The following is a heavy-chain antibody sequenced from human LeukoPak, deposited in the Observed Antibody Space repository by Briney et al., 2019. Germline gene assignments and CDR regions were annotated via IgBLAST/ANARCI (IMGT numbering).Heavy chain of an antibody. V-gene: IGHV3-66*01. D-gene: IGHD1-14*01. CDR1: GFTVSSNY. J-gene: IGHJ3*02. CDR2: IYSGGST. CDR3: ANYPHIIRQPPI. Sequence: PGGSLRLSCAASGFTVSSNYMSWVRQAPGKGLEWVSVIYSGGSTYYADSVKGRFTISRDNSKNTLYLQMNSLRAEDTAVYYCANYPHIIRQPPIWGQGTMVTVSS.